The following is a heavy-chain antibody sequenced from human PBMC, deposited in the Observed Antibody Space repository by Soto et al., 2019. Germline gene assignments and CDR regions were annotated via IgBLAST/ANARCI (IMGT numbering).Heavy chain of an antibody. CDR3: ATVFDL. V-gene: IGHV3-74*01. J-gene: IGHJ5*02. CDR2: IDTDGGGT. CDR1: GFTLRSHR. Sequence: EVQLVESGGGLVQPGGSLRVSCAASGFTLRSHRIHWVRQEPGKGLELVSRIDTDGGGTSYADSVKGRFTISTDNAKNTVYLQMNGLRAEDTAVYYCATVFDLWGQGTLVTVSS.